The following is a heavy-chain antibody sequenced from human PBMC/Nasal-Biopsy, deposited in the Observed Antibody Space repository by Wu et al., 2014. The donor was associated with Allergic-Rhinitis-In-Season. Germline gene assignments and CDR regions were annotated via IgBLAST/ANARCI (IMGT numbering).Heavy chain of an antibody. D-gene: IGHD6-13*01. V-gene: IGHV3-53*01. J-gene: IGHJ5*02. CDR2: IYSGGTT. CDR3: ARIAATGTHWFDA. CDR1: GLSVDSNY. Sequence: LRLSCAASGLSVDSNYMTWVRRAPGKGLELVSVIYSGGTTYYPDSLRGRFTISRDDSKNTLYLQMYSLRVEDTAVYYCARIAATGTHWFDALGRGALVTVSS.